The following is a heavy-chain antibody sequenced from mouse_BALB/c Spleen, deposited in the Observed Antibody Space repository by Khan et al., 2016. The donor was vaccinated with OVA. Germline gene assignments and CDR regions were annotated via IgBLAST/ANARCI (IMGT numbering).Heavy chain of an antibody. Sequence: VELVESGAELARPGASVKMSCKASGYTFTSHTMHWIKQRPGQGLEWIGYINPRSGYNQKLNDKATLTADISSSTAYMQLSSLTSEDSAVYYCARRTTEYALAYWGQGTSVTVSS. V-gene: IGHV1-4*01. CDR3: ARRTTEYALAY. D-gene: IGHD2-14*01. J-gene: IGHJ4*01. CDR2: INPRSG. CDR1: GYTFTSHT.